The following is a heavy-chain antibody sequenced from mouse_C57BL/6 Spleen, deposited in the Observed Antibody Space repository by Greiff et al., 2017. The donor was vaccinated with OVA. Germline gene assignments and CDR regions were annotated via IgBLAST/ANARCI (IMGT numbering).Heavy chain of an antibody. CDR3: ARGDCGSDWFAY. J-gene: IGHJ3*01. V-gene: IGHV1-64*01. Sequence: QVQLQQPGAELVKPGASVKLSCKASGYTFTSYWMHWVKQRPGQGLEWIGMIHPNSGSTNYNEKFKSKATLTVDKSSSTAYMQLSSLTSEDSAVYYCARGDCGSDWFAYWGQGTMVTVSA. CDR1: GYTFTSYW. D-gene: IGHD1-1*01. CDR2: IHPNSGST.